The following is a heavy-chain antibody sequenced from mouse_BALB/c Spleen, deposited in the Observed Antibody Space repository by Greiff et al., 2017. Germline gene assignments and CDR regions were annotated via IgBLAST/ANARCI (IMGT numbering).Heavy chain of an antibody. Sequence: VQLHQSGTVLARPGASVKMSCKASGYTFTSYWMHWVKQRPGQGLEWIGAIYPGNSDTSYNQKFKGKAKLTAVTSTSTAYMELSSLTNEDSAVYYCTRGGVVATDYAMDYWGQGTSVTVSS. CDR2: IYPGNSDT. J-gene: IGHJ4*01. V-gene: IGHV1-5*01. CDR1: GYTFTSYW. D-gene: IGHD1-1*01. CDR3: TRGGVVATDYAMDY.